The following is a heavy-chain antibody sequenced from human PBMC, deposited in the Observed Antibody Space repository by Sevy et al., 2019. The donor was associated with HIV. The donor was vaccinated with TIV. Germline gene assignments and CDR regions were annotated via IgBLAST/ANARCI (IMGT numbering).Heavy chain of an antibody. J-gene: IGHJ3*02. CDR3: AGSSGYYWAGDAFDI. D-gene: IGHD3-22*01. V-gene: IGHV3-53*01. CDR1: GFTVSSNY. Sequence: GGSLRLSCAASGFTVSSNYMSWVRQAPGKGLEWVSVIYSGGSTYYADSVKGRFTISRDNSKNTLYLQMNSLRAEDTAVYYCAGSSGYYWAGDAFDIWGQWTMVTVSS. CDR2: IYSGGST.